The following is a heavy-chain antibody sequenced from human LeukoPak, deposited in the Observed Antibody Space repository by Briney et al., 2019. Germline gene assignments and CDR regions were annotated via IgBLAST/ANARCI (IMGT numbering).Heavy chain of an antibody. V-gene: IGHV3-23*01. J-gene: IGHJ4*02. D-gene: IGHD3-16*02. CDR2: LSGSGGGT. Sequence: GGSLRLSCAASGFTFSNYAMTWVRQAPGKGLEWVSALSGSGGGTYYADSVKGRFTISRDNSKNTLYPQMNSLRVEDTAVYYCAKDAAFGGVLAGGGYYFDYWGQGTLVTVSS. CDR3: AKDAAFGGVLAGGGYYFDY. CDR1: GFTFSNYA.